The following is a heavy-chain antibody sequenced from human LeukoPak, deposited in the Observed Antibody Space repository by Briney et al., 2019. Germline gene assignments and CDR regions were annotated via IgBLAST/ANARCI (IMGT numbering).Heavy chain of an antibody. CDR2: IRSKTNGYMT. Sequence: GGSLRLSCAASGFNFSGAAMHWARQASGKGLEWVGRIRSKTNGYMTTFAASVKGRFTISRDDAKNTVDLHMSSLKAEDTAVYHCFVAEVGYWGQGTLVTVSP. J-gene: IGHJ4*02. D-gene: IGHD6-19*01. V-gene: IGHV3-73*01. CDR3: FVAEVGY. CDR1: GFNFSGAA.